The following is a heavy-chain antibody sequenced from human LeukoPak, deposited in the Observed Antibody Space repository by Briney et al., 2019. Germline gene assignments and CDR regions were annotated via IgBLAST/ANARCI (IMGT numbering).Heavy chain of an antibody. V-gene: IGHV1-69*13. Sequence: SVKVSCTASGGTFSSYAISWVRQAPGQGLEWMGGIIPIFGTANYAQKFQGRVTITADESTSTAYMELSSLRSEDTAVNYCARSMDYGGNHWGQGTLVTVSS. J-gene: IGHJ5*02. CDR3: ARSMDYGGNH. CDR1: GGTFSSYA. D-gene: IGHD4-23*01. CDR2: IIPIFGTA.